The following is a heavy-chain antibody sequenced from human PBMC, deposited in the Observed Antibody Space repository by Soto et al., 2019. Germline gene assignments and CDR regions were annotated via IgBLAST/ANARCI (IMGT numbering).Heavy chain of an antibody. Sequence: ASVKVSCKASGYTFTSYAMHWVRQAPGQRLEWMGWINAGNGNTKYSQKFQGRVTITRDTSASTAYMELSSLRSEDTAVYYCARGTYDYIWGSYRNPHYYFDYWGQGTLVTVSS. V-gene: IGHV1-3*01. D-gene: IGHD3-16*02. CDR2: INAGNGNT. CDR3: ARGTYDYIWGSYRNPHYYFDY. CDR1: GYTFTSYA. J-gene: IGHJ4*02.